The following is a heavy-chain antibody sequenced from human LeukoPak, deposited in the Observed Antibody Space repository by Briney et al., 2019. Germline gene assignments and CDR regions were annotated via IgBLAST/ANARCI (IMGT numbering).Heavy chain of an antibody. Sequence: PGGSLRLSCAASGFTFSSYSMNWVRQAPGKGLEWVSSISRSSSYIYYADSVKGRFTISRDNAKNSLYLQMNSLRAEDTAVYYCARGYPEYYFDYWGQGTLVTVSS. CDR2: ISRSSSYI. D-gene: IGHD3-16*02. CDR3: ARGYPEYYFDY. CDR1: GFTFSSYS. J-gene: IGHJ4*02. V-gene: IGHV3-21*01.